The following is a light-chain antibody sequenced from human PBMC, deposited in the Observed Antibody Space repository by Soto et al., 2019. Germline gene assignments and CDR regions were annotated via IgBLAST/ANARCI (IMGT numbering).Light chain of an antibody. Sequence: QLTQSPSSLSASVGDRVTITCRASQGISSNLAWYQQKPGRAPKLLIFGASTLQSGVPSRFSGSGSGTEFTLTISSLQPDDFATYYCQQYNSPFTFGPGTKVDIK. J-gene: IGKJ3*01. V-gene: IGKV1-9*01. CDR1: QGISSN. CDR3: QQYNSPFT. CDR2: GAS.